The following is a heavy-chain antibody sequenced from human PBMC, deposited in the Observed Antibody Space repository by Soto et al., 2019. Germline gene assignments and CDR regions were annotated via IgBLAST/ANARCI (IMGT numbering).Heavy chain of an antibody. D-gene: IGHD6-13*01. Sequence: GGSLRLSCAAAGLTVSGIYMSWVRQAPGKGLECVSVIYRGGNTYYTDSVKGRFTISRDKSKNTLYLQMNSLRVEDTAVYYCARGPGIAAAGTRGDYYYYAMDVWGQGTTVTVSS. CDR1: GLTVSGIY. CDR3: ARGPGIAAAGTRGDYYYYAMDV. V-gene: IGHV3-53*01. J-gene: IGHJ6*02. CDR2: IYRGGNT.